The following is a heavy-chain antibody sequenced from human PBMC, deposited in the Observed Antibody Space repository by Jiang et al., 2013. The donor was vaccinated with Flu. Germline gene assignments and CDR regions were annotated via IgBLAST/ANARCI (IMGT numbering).Heavy chain of an antibody. CDR3: ALDKEGSAVAGSLGFDH. J-gene: IGHJ4*02. CDR2: KTDGGTI. D-gene: IGHD6-19*01. Sequence: KTDGGTIDYAAPVTGRFTISRDDSRNTLYLQMNSLRTEDTGVYYCALDKEGSAVAGSLGFDHWGQGTLVTVSS. V-gene: IGHV3-15*01.